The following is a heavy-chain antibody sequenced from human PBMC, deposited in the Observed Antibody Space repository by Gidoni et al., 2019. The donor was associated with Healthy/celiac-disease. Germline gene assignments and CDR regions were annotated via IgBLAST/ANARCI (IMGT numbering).Heavy chain of an antibody. D-gene: IGHD1-26*01. CDR2: IYFGGST. J-gene: IGHJ6*02. CDR3: ARGRSGSYYYYYGMDV. CDR1: GGSISTCSHC. Sequence: QLQLQESGPGLAKPSATRSLTCTVSGGSISTCSHCWCWLRQPPGKGLEWFGGIYFGGSTYYNPSLKSRVTISVDTSKNQFSLKLSSVTAADTAVYYCARGRSGSYYYYYGMDVWGQGTTVTVSS. V-gene: IGHV4-39*01.